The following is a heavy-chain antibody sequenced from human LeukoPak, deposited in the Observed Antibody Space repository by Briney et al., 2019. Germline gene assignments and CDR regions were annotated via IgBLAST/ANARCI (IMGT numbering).Heavy chain of an antibody. CDR2: IYTSGST. V-gene: IGHV4-4*07. D-gene: IGHD6-19*01. CDR3: ARTSSSGLVGGYYFDY. J-gene: IGHJ4*02. Sequence: SETQSLTCTVSGGSISSYYWSWIRQPAGKGLEWIGRIYTSGSTNYNPSLKSRVTMSVDTSKNQFSLKLSSVTAADTAVYYCARTSSSGLVGGYYFDYWGQGTLVTVSS. CDR1: GGSISSYY.